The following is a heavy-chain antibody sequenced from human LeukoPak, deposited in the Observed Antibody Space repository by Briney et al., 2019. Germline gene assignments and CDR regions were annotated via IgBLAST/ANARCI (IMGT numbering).Heavy chain of an antibody. CDR1: GFTFSSYS. CDR3: ATIRSGSIDN. V-gene: IGHV3-48*02. Sequence: GGSLRLSCAASGFTFSSYSMNWVRQAPGKGLEWVSYISSGSSTIYYADSVKVRFTISRDNAKNSLYLQMNSLRDEDTAVFYCATIRSGSIDNWGQGTLVTVSS. D-gene: IGHD1-14*01. J-gene: IGHJ4*02. CDR2: ISSGSSTI.